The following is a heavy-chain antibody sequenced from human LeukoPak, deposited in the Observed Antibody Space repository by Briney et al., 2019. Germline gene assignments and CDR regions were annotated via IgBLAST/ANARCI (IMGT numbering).Heavy chain of an antibody. CDR1: GGSITSYY. D-gene: IGHD6-13*01. CDR3: ARGYSSSWAFDY. J-gene: IGHJ4*02. Sequence: SETLSLTCTVSGGSITSYYWSWIRQPPGKGLEWIGYIYYSGSTNYNPSLKSRVTISVDTSKNQFSLKLNSVTAADTAIYYCARGYSSSWAFDYWGQGALVTVSS. V-gene: IGHV4-59*01. CDR2: IYYSGST.